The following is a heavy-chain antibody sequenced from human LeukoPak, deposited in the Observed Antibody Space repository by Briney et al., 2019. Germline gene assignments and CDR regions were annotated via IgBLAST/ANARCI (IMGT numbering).Heavy chain of an antibody. D-gene: IGHD4-17*01. J-gene: IGHJ3*02. CDR3: ARVLYGERAFDI. Sequence: SETLSLTCTVSGGSISSGGYYWSWIRQPPGKGLGWIGYIYHSGSTYYNPSLKSRVTISVDRSKNQFSLKLSSVTAADTAVYYCARVLYGERAFDIWGQGTMVTVSS. CDR1: GGSISSGGYY. CDR2: IYHSGST. V-gene: IGHV4-30-2*01.